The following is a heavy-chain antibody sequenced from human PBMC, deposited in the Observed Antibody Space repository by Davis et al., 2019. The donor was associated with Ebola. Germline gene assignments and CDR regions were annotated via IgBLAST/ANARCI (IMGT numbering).Heavy chain of an antibody. V-gene: IGHV1-3*01. J-gene: IGHJ5*02. Sequence: ASVKVSCKASGYIFTSYAIHWVRQAPGQRLEWMGWINAGNGDTKYSQKFRDRVTITRDTSASTSYMELSSLRSEDTAVYYCARAFLRDPTWFDPWGQGTLVTVSS. CDR2: INAGNGDT. D-gene: IGHD5-12*01. CDR1: GYIFTSYA. CDR3: ARAFLRDPTWFDP.